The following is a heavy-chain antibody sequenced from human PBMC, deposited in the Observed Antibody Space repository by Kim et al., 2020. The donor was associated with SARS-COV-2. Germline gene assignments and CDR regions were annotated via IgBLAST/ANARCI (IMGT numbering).Heavy chain of an antibody. CDR2: ISWNSGSI. J-gene: IGHJ6*02. CDR3: AKGSMVRGVIRWASALFPLDYYYYYGMDV. CDR1: GFTFGDYA. D-gene: IGHD3-10*01. Sequence: GGSLRLSCAASGFTFGDYAMHWVRQAPGKGLEWVSGISWNSGSIGYADSVKGRFTISRDNAKNSLYLQMNSLRAEDTALYYCAKGSMVRGVIRWASALFPLDYYYYYGMDVWGQGTTVTVSS. V-gene: IGHV3-9*01.